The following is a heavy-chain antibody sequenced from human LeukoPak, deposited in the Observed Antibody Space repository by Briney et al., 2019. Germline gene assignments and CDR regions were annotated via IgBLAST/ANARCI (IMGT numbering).Heavy chain of an antibody. V-gene: IGHV4-34*01. CDR1: GGSFRGYY. CDR2: ITHSGST. Sequence: SQTLSLTRAVYGGSFRGYYWSWIRQPPGKALEWVGEITHSGSTNYNPSLKSRVTISVDTSKNQFSLKLSSVTAADTAVYYCARRTDYYGSGSYYNYPSFFDYWGQGTLVTVSS. CDR3: ARRTDYYGSGSYYNYPSFFDY. D-gene: IGHD3-10*01. J-gene: IGHJ4*02.